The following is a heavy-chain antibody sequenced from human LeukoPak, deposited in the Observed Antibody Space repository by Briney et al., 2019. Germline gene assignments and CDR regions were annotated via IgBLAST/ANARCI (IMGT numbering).Heavy chain of an antibody. Sequence: GGSLRLSCAAPGLTFSSHEMYWVRQAPGEGLEWVSYICSRGETIYYADSVKGGFTISREKDNKTLYLSETSLRVEDTAIYYCIPPAAGLRRTISTEYFHHWGQGALVTVSS. CDR2: ICSRGETI. CDR3: IPPAAGLRRTISTEYFHH. J-gene: IGHJ1*01. V-gene: IGHV3-48*03. D-gene: IGHD6-13*01. CDR1: GLTFSSHE.